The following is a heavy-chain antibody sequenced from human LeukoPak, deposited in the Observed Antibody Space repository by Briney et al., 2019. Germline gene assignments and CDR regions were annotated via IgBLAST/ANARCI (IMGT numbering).Heavy chain of an antibody. Sequence: PGGSLRLSCAASGFTFSSYGMHWVRQAPGKGLEWVAVIWYDGSNKYYADSVKGRFTISRDNSKNTLYLQMNSPRAEDTAVYYCARDSYGMDVWGQGTTVTVSS. CDR3: ARDSYGMDV. J-gene: IGHJ6*02. V-gene: IGHV3-33*01. CDR1: GFTFSSYG. CDR2: IWYDGSNK.